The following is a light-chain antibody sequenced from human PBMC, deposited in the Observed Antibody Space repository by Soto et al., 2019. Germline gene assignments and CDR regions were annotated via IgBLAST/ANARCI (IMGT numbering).Light chain of an antibody. J-gene: IGKJ2*01. CDR3: QQYYTTPYT. CDR1: QSVLYSSNNKSY. V-gene: IGKV4-1*01. Sequence: DIVMTQFPDSLTVPLGERATINCKSSQSVLYSSNNKSYLAWYQHKPGQPPKVLIYWASTRESGVPDRFSGSGSGTDFTLTISSLQADDVAVYYCQQYYTTPYTFGQGTKLEI. CDR2: WAS.